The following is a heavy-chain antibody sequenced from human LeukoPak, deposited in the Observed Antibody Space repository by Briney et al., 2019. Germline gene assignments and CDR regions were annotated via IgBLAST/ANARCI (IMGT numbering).Heavy chain of an antibody. D-gene: IGHD6-13*01. CDR2: IYTSGST. J-gene: IGHJ4*02. Sequence: SETLSLTCTVSGGSISSGSYYWSWIRQPAGKGLEWIGRIYTSGSTNYNPSLKSRVTMSVDTSKNQFSLKLSSVTAADTAVYYCASLYSSSWRIDYWGQGTLVTVSS. CDR1: GGSISSGSYY. V-gene: IGHV4-61*02. CDR3: ASLYSSSWRIDY.